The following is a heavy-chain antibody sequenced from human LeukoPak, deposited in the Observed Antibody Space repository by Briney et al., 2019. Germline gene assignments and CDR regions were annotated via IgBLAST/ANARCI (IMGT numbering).Heavy chain of an antibody. V-gene: IGHV3-23*01. J-gene: IGHJ4*02. CDR1: GFTFSSYG. D-gene: IGHD1-26*01. CDR3: AKAHLTGSYLVGTIAN. CDR2: ISGSGGST. Sequence: GGSLRLSCAASGFTFSSYGMSWVRQAPGKGLEWVSAISGSGGSTYYADSVKGRFTISRDNSKNTLYLHMNSLRAEDTAVYYCAKAHLTGSYLVGTIANWGQGPLVTVSS.